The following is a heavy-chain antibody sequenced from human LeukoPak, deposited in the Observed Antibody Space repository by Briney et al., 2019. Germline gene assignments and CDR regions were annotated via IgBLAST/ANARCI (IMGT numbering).Heavy chain of an antibody. D-gene: IGHD1-14*01. J-gene: IGHJ6*02. Sequence: GGSLRLSCAASGFEFSDYGMNWVRQAPGKGLVWVSRINTDGSRTSYADSVKGRFTISRDNAKNTVYLQMNSLRAEDTAIYYCIKDIRPGGMDVWGQGITVTVSS. CDR1: GFEFSDYG. CDR2: INTDGSRT. CDR3: IKDIRPGGMDV. V-gene: IGHV3-74*01.